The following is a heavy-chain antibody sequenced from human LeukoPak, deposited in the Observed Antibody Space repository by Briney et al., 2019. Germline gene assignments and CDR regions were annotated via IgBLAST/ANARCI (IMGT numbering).Heavy chain of an antibody. Sequence: PGGSLRLSCAASGFTFSSYSMNWVRQAPGKGLEWVSYISSSSSTIYYADSVKGRFTISRDNAKNSLYLQMNSLRAEDTAVYYCAREEAVAGTAFDYWGQGTLVTVSS. CDR2: ISSSSSTI. J-gene: IGHJ4*02. CDR3: AREEAVAGTAFDY. V-gene: IGHV3-48*01. D-gene: IGHD6-19*01. CDR1: GFTFSSYS.